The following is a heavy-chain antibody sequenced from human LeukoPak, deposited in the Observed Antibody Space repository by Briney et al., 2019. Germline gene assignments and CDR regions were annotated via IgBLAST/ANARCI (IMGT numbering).Heavy chain of an antibody. CDR2: ISTNGGST. J-gene: IGHJ4*02. Sequence: PGGSLRLSCSASGLNFSSYAMHSVRQAPGKGLEYVSAISTNGGSTYYADSVKGRFTIPRDNSKNTLYLQMSSLRPYDTAVYYCVKGASWLTYYDVLTGLIAFDYWGQGTLVTVFS. CDR3: VKGASWLTYYDVLTGLIAFDY. CDR1: GLNFSSYA. V-gene: IGHV3-64D*06. D-gene: IGHD3-9*01.